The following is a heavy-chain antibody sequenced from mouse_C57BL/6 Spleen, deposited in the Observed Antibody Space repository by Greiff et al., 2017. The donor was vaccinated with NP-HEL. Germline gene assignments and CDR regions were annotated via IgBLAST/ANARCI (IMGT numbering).Heavy chain of an antibody. J-gene: IGHJ4*01. CDR2: IWWDDDK. Sequence: QVTLKESGPGILQPSQTLSLTCSFSGFSLSTFGMGVGWIRQPSGKGLEWLAHIWWDDDKYYNPALKSRLTISKDTSKNQVFLKLANVDTADTATDYCARIDYYGSSYAMDYWGQGTSVTVSS. D-gene: IGHD1-1*01. CDR3: ARIDYYGSSYAMDY. V-gene: IGHV8-8*01. CDR1: GFSLSTFGMG.